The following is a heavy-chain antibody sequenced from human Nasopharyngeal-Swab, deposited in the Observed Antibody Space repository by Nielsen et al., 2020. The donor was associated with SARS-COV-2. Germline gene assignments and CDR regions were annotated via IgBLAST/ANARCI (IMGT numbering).Heavy chain of an antibody. V-gene: IGHV3-30*04. CDR2: ISYDGSNK. D-gene: IGHD6-19*01. CDR1: GFTFSSYA. J-gene: IGHJ4*02. Sequence: GESLKISCAASGFTFSSYAMHWVRQAPGKGLEWVAVISYDGSNKYYADSVKGRFTISRDNSKNTLYLQMNSLRAEDTAVYYCARVQHSGMAGGLFDYWGQGTLVTVSS. CDR3: ARVQHSGMAGGLFDY.